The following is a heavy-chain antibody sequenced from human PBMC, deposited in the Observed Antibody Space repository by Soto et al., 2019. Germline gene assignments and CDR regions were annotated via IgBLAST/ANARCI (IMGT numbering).Heavy chain of an antibody. CDR1: GFTFSNAW. CDR3: TTELLGYCSGGSCFDLAPIDY. Sequence: GGSLRLSCAASGFTFSNAWMSWVRQAPGKGLEWVGRIKSKTDGGTTDYAAPVKGRFTISRDDSKNTLYLQMNSLKTEDTAVYYCTTELLGYCSGGSCFDLAPIDYWGQGTLVTVSS. D-gene: IGHD2-15*01. V-gene: IGHV3-15*01. CDR2: IKSKTDGGTT. J-gene: IGHJ4*02.